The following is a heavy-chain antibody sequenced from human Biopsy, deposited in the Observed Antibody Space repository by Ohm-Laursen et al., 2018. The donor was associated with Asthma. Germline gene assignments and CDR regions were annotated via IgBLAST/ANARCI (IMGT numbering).Heavy chain of an antibody. CDR2: INAGNGNT. Sequence: GASVKVSCNASGYTFTSYAMHWVRQAPGQRLEWMGWINAGNGNTKYSQKFQGRVTITRDTSASTAYMDLSSLRSEDTAVYYCARTYYDFLTGQVNDAFAMWGQGTMVTVPS. CDR1: GYTFTSYA. D-gene: IGHD3-9*01. J-gene: IGHJ3*02. V-gene: IGHV1-3*01. CDR3: ARTYYDFLTGQVNDAFAM.